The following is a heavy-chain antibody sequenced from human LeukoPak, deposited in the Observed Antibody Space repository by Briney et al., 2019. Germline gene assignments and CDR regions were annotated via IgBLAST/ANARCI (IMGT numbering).Heavy chain of an antibody. CDR2: ISSSSSYI. D-gene: IGHD3-16*01. Sequence: PGGSLRLSCAASGFTFSSYSMNWVRQAPGKGLEWVSSISSSSSYIYYADTVKGRFTISRDNAKNSLYLQMNSLRAEDTAVYYCARDWGYYYYGMDVWGQGTTVTVSS. J-gene: IGHJ6*02. CDR3: ARDWGYYYYGMDV. CDR1: GFTFSSYS. V-gene: IGHV3-21*01.